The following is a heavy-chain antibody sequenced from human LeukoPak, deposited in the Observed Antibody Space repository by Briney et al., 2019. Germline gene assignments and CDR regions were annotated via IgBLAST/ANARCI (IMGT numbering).Heavy chain of an antibody. CDR3: ASGAGWIKYYYDSSGYFQFDY. V-gene: IGHV4-34*01. CDR2: INHSGST. Sequence: PSETLSLTCAVYGGSFSGQYWSWIRQPPGKGLEWIGEINHSGSTNYNPSLKSRVTISVDTSKNQFSLKLSSVTAADTAVYYCASGAGWIKYYYDSSGYFQFDYWGQGTLVTVSS. D-gene: IGHD3-22*01. CDR1: GGSFSGQY. J-gene: IGHJ4*02.